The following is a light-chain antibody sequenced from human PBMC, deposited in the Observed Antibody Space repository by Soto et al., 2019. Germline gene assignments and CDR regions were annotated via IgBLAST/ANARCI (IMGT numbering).Light chain of an antibody. CDR1: QSVSSSY. J-gene: IGKJ5*01. CDR2: GAS. Sequence: EIVVTQAARTLSLSPWEGDTLSCRASQSVSSSYIAWYQQRPGQTPSLLIYGASTRATGIPARFSGSGSGTHFTLTISRLEPGDFAVYYCQDFGGTTFPFGHGTRLEIK. CDR3: QDFGGTTFP. V-gene: IGKV3-20*01.